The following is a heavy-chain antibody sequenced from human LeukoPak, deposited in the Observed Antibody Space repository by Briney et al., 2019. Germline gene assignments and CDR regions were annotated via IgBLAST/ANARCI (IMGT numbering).Heavy chain of an antibody. J-gene: IGHJ4*02. Sequence: PSETLSLTCTVSGGSISSYYWSWIRQPPGKGLEWIGYIYYSGSTNYNPSLKSRVTISVDTSKNQFSLKLSSVTAADTAVYYCARSRYSRSWYWYFDYWGQRALVTVSS. V-gene: IGHV4-59*01. D-gene: IGHD6-13*01. CDR2: IYYSGST. CDR1: GGSISSYY. CDR3: ARSRYSRSWYWYFDY.